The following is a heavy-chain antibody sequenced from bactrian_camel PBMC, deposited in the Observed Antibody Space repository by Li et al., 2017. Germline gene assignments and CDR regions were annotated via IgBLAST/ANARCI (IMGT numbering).Heavy chain of an antibody. D-gene: IGHD8*01. CDR1: GFTFKNYY. CDR2: VASNGGST. V-gene: IGHV3S28*01. CDR3: VQGVYWSTYGDIQRHQ. Sequence: QLVESGGGLVQPGGSLSVSCAASGFTFKNYYMRWVRQTPAKGLEWVSGVASNGGSTEYADSIVGRFTISRDNAKNTLHLQMDTMKTEDTAMYYCVQGVYWSTYGDIQRHQRGQGTQVTVS. J-gene: IGHJ4*01.